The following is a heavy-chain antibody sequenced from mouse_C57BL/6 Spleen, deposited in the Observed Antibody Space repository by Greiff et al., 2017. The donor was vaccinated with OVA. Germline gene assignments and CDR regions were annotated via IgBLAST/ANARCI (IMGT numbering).Heavy chain of an antibody. D-gene: IGHD2-4*01. V-gene: IGHV1-26*01. Sequence: EVKLQQSGPELVKPGASVKISCKASGYTFTDYYMNWVKQSHGKSLEWIGDINPNNGGTSYNQKFKGKATLTVDKSSSTAYMELRSLTSEDSAVYYCARGRNDYGGYAMDYWGQGTSVTVSS. CDR2: INPNNGGT. CDR1: GYTFTDYY. CDR3: ARGRNDYGGYAMDY. J-gene: IGHJ4*01.